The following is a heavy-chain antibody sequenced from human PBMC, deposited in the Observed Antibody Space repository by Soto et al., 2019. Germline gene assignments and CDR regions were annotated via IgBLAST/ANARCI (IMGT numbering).Heavy chain of an antibody. CDR1: GFTFSSYA. J-gene: IGHJ6*02. V-gene: IGHV3-23*01. CDR3: AKGRVSSSSVRYYYGMDV. Sequence: GSLRLSCAASGFTFSSYAMSWVRQAPGKGLEWVSAISGSGGSTYYADSVKGRFTISRDNSKNTLYLQMNSLRAEDTAVYYCAKGRVSSSSVRYYYGMDVWGQGTTVTVSS. CDR2: ISGSGGST. D-gene: IGHD6-6*01.